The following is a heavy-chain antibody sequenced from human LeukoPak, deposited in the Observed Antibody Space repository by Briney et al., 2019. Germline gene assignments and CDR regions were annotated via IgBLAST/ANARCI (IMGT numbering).Heavy chain of an antibody. V-gene: IGHV4-30-4*01. CDR1: GGSISSGDYY. D-gene: IGHD4-17*01. Sequence: PSETLSLTCTVSGGSISSGDYYWSWIRQPPGKGLEWIGYIYYSGSTYYNPSLKSRVTISVDTSKNQFSLKLSSVTAADTAVYYCARFDYGDWGSLGYWGQGTLVTVSS. CDR2: IYYSGST. CDR3: ARFDYGDWGSLGY. J-gene: IGHJ4*02.